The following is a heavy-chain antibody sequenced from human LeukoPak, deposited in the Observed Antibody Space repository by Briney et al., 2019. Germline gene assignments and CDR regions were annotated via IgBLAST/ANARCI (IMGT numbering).Heavy chain of an antibody. CDR1: GYTFTGYY. J-gene: IGHJ4*02. V-gene: IGHV1-2*02. CDR3: ARGGYCSSTSCYVIDY. D-gene: IGHD2-2*01. Sequence: ASVKVSCKASGYTFTGYYMHWVRQALGQGLEWMGWINPNSGGTNYAQKFQGRVTMTRDTSISTAYMELSRLRSDDTAVYYCARGGYCSSTSCYVIDYWGQGTLVTVSS. CDR2: INPNSGGT.